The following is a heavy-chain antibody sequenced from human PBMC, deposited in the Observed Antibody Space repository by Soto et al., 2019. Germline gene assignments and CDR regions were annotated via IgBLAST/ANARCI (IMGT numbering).Heavy chain of an antibody. CDR1: GFTFSSYG. Sequence: GGSLRLSCAASGFTFSSYGMHWVRQAPGKGLEWVAVISYDGSNKYYADSVKGRFTISRDNSKNTLYLQMNSLRAEDTAVYYCANLRMAWGQGTLVTVSS. CDR3: ANLRMA. CDR2: ISYDGSNK. D-gene: IGHD4-17*01. J-gene: IGHJ4*02. V-gene: IGHV3-30*18.